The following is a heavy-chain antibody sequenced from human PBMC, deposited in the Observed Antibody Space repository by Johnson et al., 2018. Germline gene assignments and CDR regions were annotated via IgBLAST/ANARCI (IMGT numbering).Heavy chain of an antibody. Sequence: VQLVESGGGVVQPGRSLRLSCAASGFTFSSYSMNWVRQAPGKGLEWVSSISSSSSYIYNADSMKGRFTISRDNAKNSLHLQMNSLRAEETAVYYCARSQSAYYGDYVGAEYFQHWGQGTLVTVSS. V-gene: IGHV3-21*01. CDR1: GFTFSSYS. CDR2: ISSSSSYI. J-gene: IGHJ1*01. D-gene: IGHD4-17*01. CDR3: ARSQSAYYGDYVGAEYFQH.